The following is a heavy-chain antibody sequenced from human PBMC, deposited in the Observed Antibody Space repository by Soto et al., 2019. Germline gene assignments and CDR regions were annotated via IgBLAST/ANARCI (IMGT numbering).Heavy chain of an antibody. D-gene: IGHD5-18*01. CDR2: IDWDDDK. CDR1: GFSLSTSGMC. J-gene: IGHJ6*02. Sequence: SGPTLVNPTQTLTLTCTFSGFSLSTSGMCVSWIRQPPGKALEWLALIDWDDDKYYSTSLKTRLTISKDTSKNQVVLTMTNTDPVDTATYYCARFSRYRPYYGMDVWGQGTTVTVSS. V-gene: IGHV2-70*01. CDR3: ARFSRYRPYYGMDV.